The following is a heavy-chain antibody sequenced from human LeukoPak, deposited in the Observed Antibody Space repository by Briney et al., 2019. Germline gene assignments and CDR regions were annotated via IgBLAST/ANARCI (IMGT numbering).Heavy chain of an antibody. Sequence: QXPGKGXXXXXYISSSGSTIYYADSVKGRFTISRDNAKNSLYLQMNSLRAEDTAVYYCARGSIAVAGTVDYWGQGTLVTVSS. D-gene: IGHD6-19*01. CDR3: ARGSIAVAGTVDY. J-gene: IGHJ4*02. CDR2: ISSSGSTI. V-gene: IGHV3-11*01.